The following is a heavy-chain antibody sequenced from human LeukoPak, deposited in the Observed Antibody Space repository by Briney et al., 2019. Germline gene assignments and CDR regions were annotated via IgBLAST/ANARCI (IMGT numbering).Heavy chain of an antibody. V-gene: IGHV4-34*01. CDR3: ARGGSCSSTSCYTGYFDY. CDR2: INHSGST. Sequence: SETLSLTCAVYGGSFSGYYWSWIRQPPGKGLEWIGEINHSGSTNYNPSLKGRVTISVDTSKNQFSLKLSSVTAADTAVYYCARGGSCSSTSCYTGYFDYWGQGTLVTVSS. CDR1: GGSFSGYY. D-gene: IGHD2-2*02. J-gene: IGHJ4*02.